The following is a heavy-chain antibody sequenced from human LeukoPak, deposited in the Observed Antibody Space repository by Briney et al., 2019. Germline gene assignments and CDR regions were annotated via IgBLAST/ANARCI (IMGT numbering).Heavy chain of an antibody. CDR2: ISSSSSYI. D-gene: IGHD3-22*01. Sequence: GGSLRLSCAASGFTFSSYSMNWVRQAPGKGLEWVSSISSSSSYIYYADSVKGRFTISRDNAKNSLYLQMNSLRAEDTAVYYCARGLGLDSSGYYTSYHFDYWGQGTLVTASS. J-gene: IGHJ4*02. V-gene: IGHV3-21*01. CDR1: GFTFSSYS. CDR3: ARGLGLDSSGYYTSYHFDY.